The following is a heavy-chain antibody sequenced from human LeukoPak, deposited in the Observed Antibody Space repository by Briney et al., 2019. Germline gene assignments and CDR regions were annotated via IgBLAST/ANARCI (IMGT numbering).Heavy chain of an antibody. CDR2: INPKSGAT. CDR3: AKGATEGYYYYYGLDV. CDR1: GYTFTGYY. J-gene: IGHJ6*02. Sequence: ASVKVSCKASGYTFTGYYMHWVRQAPGQGLEWMGWINPKSGATTYAQKFQDRVTLTRDTSINTAYMDLSGLTSGDTAVFYCAKGATEGYYYYYGLDVWGQGTTVTVSS. V-gene: IGHV1-2*02.